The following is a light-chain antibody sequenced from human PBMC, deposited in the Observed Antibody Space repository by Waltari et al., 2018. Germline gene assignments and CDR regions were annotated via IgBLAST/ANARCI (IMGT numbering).Light chain of an antibody. J-gene: IGKJ1*01. V-gene: IGKV3-20*01. CDR2: HAS. CDR1: QSVSTY. Sequence: EIVLTQSPGTLSLSPGERATLSCRASQSVSTYLAWYQQKPGQAPRLLIYHASTRATGIPDRFGGSGSGTDFSLTISRLEPEDFAVYHCQHYLRLPATFGQGTKVEIK. CDR3: QHYLRLPAT.